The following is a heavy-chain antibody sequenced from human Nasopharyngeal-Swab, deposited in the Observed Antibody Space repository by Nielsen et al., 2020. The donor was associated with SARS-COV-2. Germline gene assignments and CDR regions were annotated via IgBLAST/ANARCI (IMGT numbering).Heavy chain of an antibody. CDR2: INPSNGVT. J-gene: IGHJ4*02. CDR3: VREGDNWEFDS. Sequence: ASVKVSCKASGDTFTGFYVHWVLQAPGQGLECLGRINPSNGVTIYAQKFQGRVTITRDTSNSTVDMELSRLRSDDTAVYYCVREGDNWEFDSWGQGTLVTVSS. V-gene: IGHV1-2*06. D-gene: IGHD1-26*01. CDR1: GDTFTGFY.